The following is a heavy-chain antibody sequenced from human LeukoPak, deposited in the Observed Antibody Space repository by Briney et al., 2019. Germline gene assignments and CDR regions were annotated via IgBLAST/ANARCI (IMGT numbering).Heavy chain of an antibody. D-gene: IGHD1-14*01. V-gene: IGHV4-31*03. J-gene: IGHJ6*02. CDR3: ARDRGIHFYAMDV. Sequence: PSETLSLTCIVSSGSISRGGYYWSWIRQHPGKGLEWIGYIYYSGSTYYNPSLKSRVTISVDTSKNQFSLKLSSVTAADTAVYYCARDRGIHFYAMDVWGQGTLVTVSS. CDR1: SGSISRGGYY. CDR2: IYYSGST.